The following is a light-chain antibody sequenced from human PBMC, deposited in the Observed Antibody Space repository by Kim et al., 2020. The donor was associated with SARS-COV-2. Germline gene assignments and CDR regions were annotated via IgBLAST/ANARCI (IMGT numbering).Light chain of an antibody. Sequence: SSELTQDPAVSVALGQTVRITCQGDSLRSYYATWYQQKPGQAPILVIYGKNNRPSGVPDRFSGSSSGNPASLTITGTQAGDGADYYCNSRDSNDNVVFGG. V-gene: IGLV3-19*01. CDR2: GKN. CDR3: NSRDSNDNVV. CDR1: SLRSYY. J-gene: IGLJ2*01.